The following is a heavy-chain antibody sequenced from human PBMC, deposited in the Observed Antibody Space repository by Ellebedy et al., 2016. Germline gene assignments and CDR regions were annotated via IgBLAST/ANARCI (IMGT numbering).Heavy chain of an antibody. Sequence: SQTLSLTXGVSGGSFSGYYWTWIRQTPGKGLEWIGEIFHSGSANYSPSLQSRVTFSIDTSKNQFSLKLTSVTAAATAVYFCARELRGNFFDFWGQGTLVTVSS. CDR1: GGSFSGYY. D-gene: IGHD1-26*01. J-gene: IGHJ4*02. V-gene: IGHV4-34*12. CDR3: ARELRGNFFDF. CDR2: IFHSGSA.